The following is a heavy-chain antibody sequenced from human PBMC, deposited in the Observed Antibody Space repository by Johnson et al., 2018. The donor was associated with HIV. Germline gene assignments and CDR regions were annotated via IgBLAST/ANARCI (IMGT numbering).Heavy chain of an antibody. CDR2: ISWNSGSI. Sequence: VQLVESGGGVVQPGRSLRLSCAASGFTFSSYAMHWVRQAPGKGLEWVSGISWNSGSIGYADSVKGRFTISRDNAKNSLYLQVNSLRADDTALYYCAKVFKVRVAGAFDIWGQGTMVTVSS. CDR3: AKVFKVRVAGAFDI. J-gene: IGHJ3*02. D-gene: IGHD6-19*01. V-gene: IGHV3-9*01. CDR1: GFTFSSYA.